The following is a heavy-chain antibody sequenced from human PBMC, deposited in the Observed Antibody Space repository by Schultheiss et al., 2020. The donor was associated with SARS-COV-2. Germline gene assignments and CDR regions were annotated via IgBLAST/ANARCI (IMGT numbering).Heavy chain of an antibody. CDR2: IYYSGST. V-gene: IGHV4-34*11. CDR3: ARREVGATTYDY. CDR1: GGSFSGYY. D-gene: IGHD1-26*01. J-gene: IGHJ4*02. Sequence: SETLSLTCAVYGGSFSGYYWSWIRQPPGKGLEWIGYIYYSGSTNYNPSLKSRVTISVDTSKNQFSLMLSSVTAADTAVYYCARREVGATTYDYWGQGTLVTVSS.